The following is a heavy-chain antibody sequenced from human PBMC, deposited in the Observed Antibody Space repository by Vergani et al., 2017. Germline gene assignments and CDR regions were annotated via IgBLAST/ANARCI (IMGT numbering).Heavy chain of an antibody. CDR3: ARENSSGWYYVLAYNRFDP. J-gene: IGHJ5*02. Sequence: QLQLQESGPGLVKPSETLSLTCTVSGGSISSSSYYWGWIRQPPGKGLEWIGSIYYSGSTYYNPSLKSRVTISVDTSKNQFSLKLSSVTAADTAVYYCARENSSGWYYVLAYNRFDPWGQGTLVTVSS. D-gene: IGHD6-19*01. CDR1: GGSISSSSYY. CDR2: IYYSGST. V-gene: IGHV4-39*07.